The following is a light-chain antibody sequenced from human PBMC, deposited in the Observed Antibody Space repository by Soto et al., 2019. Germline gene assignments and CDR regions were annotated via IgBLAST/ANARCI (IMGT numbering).Light chain of an antibody. CDR1: QSVLYSSNNKNY. CDR2: WAS. V-gene: IGKV4-1*01. J-gene: IGKJ1*01. CDR3: QQYYSSPWT. Sequence: DIVMTQSPDSLAVSLGERATINCKSSQSVLYSSNNKNYVAWYQQRPGQPPKLLIYWASTRVSGVPDRFSGSESGTDFSLTISSLQAEDVAVYYCQQYYSSPWTFGQETKVEIK.